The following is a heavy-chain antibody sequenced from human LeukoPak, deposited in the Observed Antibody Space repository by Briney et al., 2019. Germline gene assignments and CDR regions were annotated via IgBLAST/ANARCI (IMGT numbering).Heavy chain of an antibody. D-gene: IGHD3-22*01. V-gene: IGHV3-11*04. CDR2: ISSSGGTI. J-gene: IGHJ6*02. CDR3: ARARTYDSSGPYYYYYAMDV. Sequence: PGGSLRLSCAASGFTFSDYYMSWIRQAPGKGLEWVSYISSSGGTIYYADSVKGRFTIFRDNAENSLYLQMNSLRAEDTAVYYCARARTYDSSGPYYYYYAMDVWGQGTTVTVSS. CDR1: GFTFSDYY.